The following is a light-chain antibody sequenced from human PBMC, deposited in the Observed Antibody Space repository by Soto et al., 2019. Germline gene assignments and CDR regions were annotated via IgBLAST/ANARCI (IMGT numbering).Light chain of an antibody. V-gene: IGKV1-39*01. CDR2: ATS. CDR3: QQSYSTPRT. Sequence: DIQMTQSPSSLSASVGDRVTITCRASQSISDYLNWYQQKPGKAPKLMISATSSLQSGVPSRFSGSGSGTDFTLTISSLQPEDVATYYCQQSYSTPRTLGQGTKVDIK. J-gene: IGKJ1*01. CDR1: QSISDY.